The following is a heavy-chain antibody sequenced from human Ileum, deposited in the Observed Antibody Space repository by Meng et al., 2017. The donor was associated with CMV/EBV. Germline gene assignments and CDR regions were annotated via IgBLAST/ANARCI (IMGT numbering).Heavy chain of an antibody. V-gene: IGHV1-18*01. CDR3: ARDVLQVSDYGSYEDTVDI. CDR1: NYPFTNFG. Sequence: ASVKVSCKAYNYPFTNFGISWVRQAPGQGLEWMGWISAYNGGTNYAQKLQGRVTMATDTSMRTVYMDLRSLRSDDTAMYYCARDVLQVSDYGSYEDTVDIWGQGTMVTVSS. D-gene: IGHD1-26*01. J-gene: IGHJ3*02. CDR2: ISAYNGGT.